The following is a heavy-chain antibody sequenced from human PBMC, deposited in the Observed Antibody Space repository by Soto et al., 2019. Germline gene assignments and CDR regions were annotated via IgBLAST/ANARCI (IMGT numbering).Heavy chain of an antibody. CDR2: ISYNGGNK. CDR3: WPLISTGTTLDY. V-gene: IGHV3-30-3*01. Sequence: QVQLVESGGGVVQPGRSLRLSCVVSGFTFSNYGLHWVRQDPGKGLEWVAVISYNGGNKYYADSVKGRFTISRDNSKNTLYLQMNNLRAEDTAIYYCWPLISTGTTLDYWGQGSLVTVSA. CDR1: GFTFSNYG. J-gene: IGHJ4*02. D-gene: IGHD4-17*01.